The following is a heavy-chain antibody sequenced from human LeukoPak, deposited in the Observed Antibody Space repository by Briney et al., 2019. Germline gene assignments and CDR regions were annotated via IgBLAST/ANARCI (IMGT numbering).Heavy chain of an antibody. CDR2: ILYDGSNE. CDR3: ARVKYQLVPWHYGMDV. Sequence: GGSLRLSCAASGFTFSSYAMHWVRQAPGKGLEWVAVILYDGSNEYYADSVKGRFSISRDNSKNTLYLQMNSLRAEDTAVYYCARVKYQLVPWHYGMDVWGQGTTVTVSS. CDR1: GFTFSSYA. J-gene: IGHJ6*02. D-gene: IGHD6-6*01. V-gene: IGHV3-30*04.